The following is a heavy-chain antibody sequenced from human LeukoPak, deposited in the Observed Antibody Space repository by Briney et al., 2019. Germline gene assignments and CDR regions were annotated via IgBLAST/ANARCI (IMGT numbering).Heavy chain of an antibody. CDR2: SSAYNGNT. V-gene: IGHV1-18*01. CDR1: GYTFTSYG. Sequence: GASVKVSCKASGYTFTSYGISWVRQAPGQGLEWMGWSSAYNGNTNYAQKLQGRVTMTTDTSTSTAYMELRSLRAEDTAVYYCAKDWAYGGNSVDYWGQGTLVTVSS. D-gene: IGHD4-23*01. CDR3: AKDWAYGGNSVDY. J-gene: IGHJ4*02.